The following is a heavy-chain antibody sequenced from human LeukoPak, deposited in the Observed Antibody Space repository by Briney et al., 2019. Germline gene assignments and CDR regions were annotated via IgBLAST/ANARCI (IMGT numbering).Heavy chain of an antibody. CDR3: ARSSRGVQGVITPPKY. J-gene: IGHJ4*02. CDR1: GFTFSSYA. D-gene: IGHD3-10*01. V-gene: IGHV3-23*01. Sequence: GGSLRLSCAASGFTFSSYAMSWVRQAPGKGLEWVSAISGSGGSTYYADSVKGRFTISRDNSKNTLYLQMNSLRAADTAVYYCARSSRGVQGVITPPKYWGQGTLVTVSS. CDR2: ISGSGGST.